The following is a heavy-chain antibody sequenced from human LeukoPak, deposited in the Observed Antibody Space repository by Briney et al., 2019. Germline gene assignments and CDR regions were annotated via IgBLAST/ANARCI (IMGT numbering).Heavy chain of an antibody. CDR3: GRVVTTSED. Sequence: GGSLRLSCAASGFTFSSYGMHWVRQAPGKGLVWVSRINSDGSSTDYADSVKGRFTISRDNAKNTLYLQMNSLRAEDTAIYYCGRVVTTSEDWGQGILVTVST. V-gene: IGHV3-74*01. CDR2: INSDGSST. CDR1: GFTFSSYG. D-gene: IGHD1-14*01. J-gene: IGHJ4*02.